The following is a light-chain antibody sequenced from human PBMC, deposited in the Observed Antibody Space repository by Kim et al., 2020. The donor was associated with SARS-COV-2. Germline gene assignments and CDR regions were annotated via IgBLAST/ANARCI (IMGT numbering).Light chain of an antibody. CDR2: DAS. Sequence: SPGERATLSCRASQSAGTNLAWYQQKPGQAPRLVIYDASTRATGLPARFSGSGSGTEFTLTITSLQSDDSAVYYCQQYNNWPRTFGQGTKVDIK. CDR1: QSAGTN. J-gene: IGKJ1*01. V-gene: IGKV3-15*01. CDR3: QQYNNWPRT.